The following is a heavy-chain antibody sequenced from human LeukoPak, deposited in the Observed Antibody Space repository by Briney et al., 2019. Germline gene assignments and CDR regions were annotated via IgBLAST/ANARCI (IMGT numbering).Heavy chain of an antibody. CDR3: ARGPYYDILTGFGY. D-gene: IGHD3-9*01. V-gene: IGHV1-18*01. Sequence: ASVKVSCKASGYTFTSYGISWVRQAPGQGLEWMGWISAYNGNTNYAQKLQGRVTMTTDTSTSTAYMELRSLRSDDTAVYYCARGPYYDILTGFGYWGQGTLVTVSS. CDR1: GYTFTSYG. CDR2: ISAYNGNT. J-gene: IGHJ4*02.